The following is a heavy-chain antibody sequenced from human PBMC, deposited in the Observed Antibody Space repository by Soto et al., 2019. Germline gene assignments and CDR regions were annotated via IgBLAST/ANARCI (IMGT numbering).Heavy chain of an antibody. V-gene: IGHV3-73*01. CDR3: TRSYSGHAFDI. CDR1: GFTFSGSA. D-gene: IGHD1-26*01. Sequence: PGGSLRLCCAASGFTFSGSAMHWFRQASGKGLEWVGRIRSKANSYATAYAASVKGRFTISRDDSKNTAYLQMNSLKTEDTAVYYCTRSYSGHAFDIWGQGTMVTVSS. J-gene: IGHJ3*02. CDR2: IRSKANSYAT.